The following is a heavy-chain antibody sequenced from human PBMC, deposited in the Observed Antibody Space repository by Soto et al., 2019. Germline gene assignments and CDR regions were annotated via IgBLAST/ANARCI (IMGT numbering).Heavy chain of an antibody. Sequence: GASLKISCKCSGYSFTSYWIGWVRQMPGKGLEWMGIIYPGDSDTRYSPSFQGQVTISADKSISTAYLQWSSLKASGTAMYYCARHGAIAVAGTGFDYWGQGTLVTVSS. D-gene: IGHD6-19*01. CDR1: GYSFTSYW. V-gene: IGHV5-51*01. CDR3: ARHGAIAVAGTGFDY. J-gene: IGHJ4*02. CDR2: IYPGDSDT.